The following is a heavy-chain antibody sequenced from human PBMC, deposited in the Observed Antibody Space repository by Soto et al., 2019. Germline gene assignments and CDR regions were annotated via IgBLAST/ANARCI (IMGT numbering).Heavy chain of an antibody. CDR1: GFTFSSYA. Sequence: EVQLLESGGGLVQPGGSLRLSCAASGFTFSSYAMSWVRQAPGKGLEWVSAISGSGGSTYYADSVKGRFTISRDNSKNTLYPQMNSLRAEDTAVYYCAKVDGIVVVAATVDYWGQGTLVTVSS. CDR2: ISGSGGST. CDR3: AKVDGIVVVAATVDY. V-gene: IGHV3-23*01. J-gene: IGHJ4*02. D-gene: IGHD2-15*01.